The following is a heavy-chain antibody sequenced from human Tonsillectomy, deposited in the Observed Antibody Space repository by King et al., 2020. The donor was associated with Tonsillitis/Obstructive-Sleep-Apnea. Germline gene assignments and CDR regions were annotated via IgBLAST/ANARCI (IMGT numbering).Heavy chain of an antibody. J-gene: IGHJ4*02. V-gene: IGHV1-3*01. CDR1: GYTFTSYA. CDR3: ARDIVRDYDFWSGYYTPYYFDY. D-gene: IGHD3-3*01. CDR2: INAGNGNT. Sequence: VQLVQSGAEVKKPGASVKVSCKASGYTFTSYAMHWVRQAPGQRLEWMGWINAGNGNTKYSQKFQGRVTITRDTSASTAYMELSSLRSEDTAGYYCARDIVRDYDFWSGYYTPYYFDYWGQGTLVTVSS.